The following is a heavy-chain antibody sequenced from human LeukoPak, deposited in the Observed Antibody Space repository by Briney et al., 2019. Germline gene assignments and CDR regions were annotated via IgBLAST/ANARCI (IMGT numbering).Heavy chain of an antibody. D-gene: IGHD1-1*01. CDR1: GFTFSYYG. CDR3: ARDSVQDSCYYYMDV. Sequence: GGSLRLSCAASGFTFSYYGMHWVRQAPGKGLDWVAVIWYDASYLYYADSVKGRFTISRDNAKNSLYLQMNSLRAEDTAAYYCARDSVQDSCYYYMDVWGKGTTVTVSS. V-gene: IGHV3-33*01. J-gene: IGHJ6*03. CDR2: IWYDASYL.